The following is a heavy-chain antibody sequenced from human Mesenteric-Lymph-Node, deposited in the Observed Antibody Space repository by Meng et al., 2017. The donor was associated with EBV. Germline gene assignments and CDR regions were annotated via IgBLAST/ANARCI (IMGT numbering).Heavy chain of an antibody. Sequence: VQLVQSGAEVKKPGTTVKVSCKVSGYTFTGFYLHWVQQAPGQGLEWMGWMNPISGNTAYARKFLGRVTMTRDTSTGTAYMELSSLRSEDAAVYYCARGNTVTNPLDSWGQGTLVTVSS. CDR2: MNPISGNT. CDR1: GYTFTGFY. CDR3: ARGNTVTNPLDS. D-gene: IGHD4-17*01. V-gene: IGHV1-8*02. J-gene: IGHJ4*02.